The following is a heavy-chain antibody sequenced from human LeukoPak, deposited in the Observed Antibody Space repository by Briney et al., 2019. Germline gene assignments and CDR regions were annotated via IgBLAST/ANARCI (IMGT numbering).Heavy chain of an antibody. J-gene: IGHJ4*02. Sequence: GGSLRLSCAASGFTFSTYAMHWVRQAPGKGLEWVAVISYDGSNKYYADSVKGRFTISRDNAKNTLYLQMNSLRAEDTAVYYCARDLPVAGIRTFDYWGQGTLVTVSS. CDR1: GFTFSTYA. CDR3: ARDLPVAGIRTFDY. CDR2: ISYDGSNK. D-gene: IGHD6-19*01. V-gene: IGHV3-30-3*01.